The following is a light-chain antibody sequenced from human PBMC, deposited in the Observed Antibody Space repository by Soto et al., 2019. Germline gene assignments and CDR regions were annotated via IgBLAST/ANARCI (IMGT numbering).Light chain of an antibody. V-gene: IGKV1-27*01. Sequence: DIQVTQYPSSLSASVGDRFTITCRASQDIKNYLAWYQQKKGEIPKLMIYAASTLESGIPTRLSGSGSGKHFTLTINTLQPEDVATYYCQRYYNAPFTFGGGTKVAIK. CDR1: QDIKNY. CDR2: AAS. J-gene: IGKJ4*01. CDR3: QRYYNAPFT.